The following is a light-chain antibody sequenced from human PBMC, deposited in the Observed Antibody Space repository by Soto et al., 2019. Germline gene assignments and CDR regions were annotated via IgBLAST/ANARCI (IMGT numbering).Light chain of an antibody. CDR3: ASYTSISSYV. CDR1: SSDVGGYNY. V-gene: IGLV2-14*01. Sequence: QSVLTQPASVSGSPGQSITISCTGTSSDVGGYNYVAWYQQHPDKAPKLLIYDVSNRPSGVSIRFSGSKSGNTASLTISGLLPEDEADYYCASYTSISSYVFATGSKVTDL. CDR2: DVS. J-gene: IGLJ1*01.